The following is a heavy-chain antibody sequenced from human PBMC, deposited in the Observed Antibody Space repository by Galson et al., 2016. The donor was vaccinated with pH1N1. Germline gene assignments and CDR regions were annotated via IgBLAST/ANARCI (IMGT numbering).Heavy chain of an antibody. D-gene: IGHD1-20*01. CDR3: AKAEHNWASYFDY. CDR1: GFTFSTYA. Sequence: SLRLSCAASGFTFSTYAMSRVRQAPGKGLEWVSSLDGSGGSTYYADSVQGRFTISRDNSKSTLDLQMSSLRAEDTAVYYCAKAEHNWASYFDYWGQGTLVTVSS. J-gene: IGHJ4*02. V-gene: IGHV3-23*01. CDR2: LDGSGGST.